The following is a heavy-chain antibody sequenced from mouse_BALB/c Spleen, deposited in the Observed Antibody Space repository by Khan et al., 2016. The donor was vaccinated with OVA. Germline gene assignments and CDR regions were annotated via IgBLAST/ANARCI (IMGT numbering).Heavy chain of an antibody. J-gene: IGHJ2*01. CDR2: INPSNGRT. V-gene: IGHV1S81*02. CDR1: GYTFTSYW. D-gene: IGHD3-1*01. Sequence: VQLQQSGAELVKPGASVKLSCKASGYTFTSYWMHWVKQRPGQGLEWIGEINPSNGRTNYNEKFKSKATLTVDKSSSTAYMQLSSPTSADSAVFSCARVSTRDYWGEGTTLTVSS. CDR3: ARVSTRDY.